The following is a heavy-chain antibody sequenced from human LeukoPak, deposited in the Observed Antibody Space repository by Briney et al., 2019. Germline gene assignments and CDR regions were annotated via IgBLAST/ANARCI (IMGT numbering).Heavy chain of an antibody. V-gene: IGHV4-59*01. CDR2: IYYSGST. D-gene: IGHD1-26*01. CDR3: ARSMGAYSDDFDY. CDR1: GGSISSYY. Sequence: PSETLSLTCTVSGGSISSYYWSWIRQPPGKGLEWIGYIYYSGSTNYNPSHKSQVTISVDTSKNQFSLKLSSVTAADTAVYYCARSMGAYSDDFDYWGQGTLVTVSS. J-gene: IGHJ4*02.